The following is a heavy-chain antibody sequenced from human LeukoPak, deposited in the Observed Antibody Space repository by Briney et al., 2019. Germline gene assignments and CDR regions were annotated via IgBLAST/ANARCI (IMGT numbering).Heavy chain of an antibody. Sequence: PSETLSLTCTVSGGSISSGDYYWSWIRQPPGKGLEWIGYIYYSGSTYYNPSLKSRVTISVDTSKNQFSLKLSSVTAADTAVYYCARAYSSSSDPFDYWGQGTLVTVSS. J-gene: IGHJ4*02. V-gene: IGHV4-30-4*08. CDR2: IYYSGST. D-gene: IGHD6-6*01. CDR1: GGSISSGDYY. CDR3: ARAYSSSSDPFDY.